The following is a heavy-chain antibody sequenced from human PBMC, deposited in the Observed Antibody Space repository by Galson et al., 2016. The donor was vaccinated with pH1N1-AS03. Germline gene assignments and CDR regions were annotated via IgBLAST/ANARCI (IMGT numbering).Heavy chain of an antibody. CDR1: GYSISSGYY. D-gene: IGHD3-3*01. Sequence: ETLSLTCAVSGYSISSGYYWGWIRQPPGKGLEWIGSIYHSGSTYYNPSLMSRVTISVDTSKNRFSLKVTSVTAADTAVYYRARVGKYFDFWSGYSDFDYWGQGTLVTVSS. J-gene: IGHJ4*02. V-gene: IGHV4-38-2*01. CDR2: IYHSGST. CDR3: ARVGKYFDFWSGYSDFDY.